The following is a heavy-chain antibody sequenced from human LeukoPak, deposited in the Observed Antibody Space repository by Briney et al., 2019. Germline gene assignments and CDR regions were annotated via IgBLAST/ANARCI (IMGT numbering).Heavy chain of an antibody. V-gene: IGHV4-34*01. CDR2: INHSGST. Sequence: LETLSLTCAVYGGSFSGYYWSWIRQPPGKGLEWIGEINHSGSTNYNPSLKSRVTISVDTSKNQFSLKLSSVTAADTAVYYCARGPRVTTTVSQQRGRRKNYFDYWGQGTLVTVSS. J-gene: IGHJ4*02. CDR1: GGSFSGYY. CDR3: ARGPRVTTTVSQQRGRRKNYFDY. D-gene: IGHD4-17*01.